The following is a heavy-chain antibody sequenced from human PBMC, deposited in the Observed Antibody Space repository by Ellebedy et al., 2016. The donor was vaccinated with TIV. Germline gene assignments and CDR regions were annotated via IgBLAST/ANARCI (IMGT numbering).Heavy chain of an antibody. D-gene: IGHD4-23*01. V-gene: IGHV3-30*03. CDR3: ARDPVGVGPAFDV. J-gene: IGHJ3*01. CDR2: ISKDGTYK. CDR1: GFTFSNYG. Sequence: PGGSLRLSCAASGFTFSNYGMHWVRQAPGKGLEWVAVISKDGTYKYYPDSVKGRFTISRDNSKDTLFLQMNSLRAEDTAIYFCARDPVGVGPAFDVWGQGTMVTVSS.